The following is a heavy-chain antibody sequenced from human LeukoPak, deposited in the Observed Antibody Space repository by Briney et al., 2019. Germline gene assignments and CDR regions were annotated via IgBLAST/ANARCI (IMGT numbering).Heavy chain of an antibody. D-gene: IGHD2-21*01. V-gene: IGHV3-15*01. CDR3: TTGSSIVVVNPDY. Sequence: GGSLRLSCAASGFTFSNAWMSWVRQAPGKGLEWVGRIKSKTDGGTTDYAAPVKGRFTISRDDSKSTLYLQMNSLKTEDTAVYYCTTGSSIVVVNPDYWGQGTLVTVSS. CDR1: GFTFSNAW. CDR2: IKSKTDGGTT. J-gene: IGHJ4*02.